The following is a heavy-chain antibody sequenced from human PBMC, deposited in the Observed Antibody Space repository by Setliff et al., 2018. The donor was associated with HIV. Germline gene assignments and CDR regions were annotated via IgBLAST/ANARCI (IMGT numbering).Heavy chain of an antibody. CDR1: GDSISSYY. V-gene: IGHV4-59*01. J-gene: IGHJ3*02. CDR2: LYHSGST. D-gene: IGHD3-3*01. Sequence: KTSETLSLTCTVSGDSISSYYWSWIRQPPGKGLECIGHLYHSGSTHYSPSLKSRVTMSVATSKNQFSLKLTAVTAADTAVYYCARSKTFYDFWGGYYTHGAFKIWGLGTMVTVSS. CDR3: ARSKTFYDFWGGYYTHGAFKI.